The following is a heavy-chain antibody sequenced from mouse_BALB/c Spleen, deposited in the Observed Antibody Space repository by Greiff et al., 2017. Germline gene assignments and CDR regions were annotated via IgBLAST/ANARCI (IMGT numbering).Heavy chain of an antibody. CDR2: INPDSSTI. D-gene: IGHD1-1*01. CDR3: ARPHYYGSSYGLAY. J-gene: IGHJ3*01. Sequence: ASGVDFSRYWMSWVRQAPGKGLEWIGEINPDSSTINYTPSLKDKFIISRDNAKNTLYLQMSKVRSEDTALYYCARPHYYGSSYGLAYWGQGTLVTVSA. CDR1: GVDFSRYW. V-gene: IGHV4-1*02.